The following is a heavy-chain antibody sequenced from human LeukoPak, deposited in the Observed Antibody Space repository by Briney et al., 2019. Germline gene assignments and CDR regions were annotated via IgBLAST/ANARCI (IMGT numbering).Heavy chain of an antibody. J-gene: IGHJ4*02. CDR3: VAGITMVRGIDRSRD. CDR1: GGSISSGSYY. CDR2: IYTSGST. Sequence: SQTLSLTCTVSGGSISSGSYYWSWIRQPAWKGLEWIGRIYTSGSTNYNPSLKSRVTISVDTSKNQFSLKLSSVTAADTAVYYCVAGITMVRGIDRSRDWGQGTLVTVSS. D-gene: IGHD3-10*01. V-gene: IGHV4-61*02.